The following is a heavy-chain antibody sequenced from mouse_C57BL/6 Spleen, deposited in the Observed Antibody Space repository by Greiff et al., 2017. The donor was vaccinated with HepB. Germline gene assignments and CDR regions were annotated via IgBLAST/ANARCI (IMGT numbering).Heavy chain of an antibody. V-gene: IGHV5-4*01. CDR2: ISDGGSYT. CDR1: GFTFSSYA. D-gene: IGHD1-1*01. CDR3: ARDLSGVVAYYFDY. J-gene: IGHJ2*01. Sequence: EVKLVESGGGLVKPGGSLKLSCAASGFTFSSYAMSWVRQTPEKRLEWVATISDGGSYTYYPDNVKGRFTIARDNAKNNLYLQMSHLKSEDTAMYYGARDLSGVVAYYFDYWGKGTTLTVSS.